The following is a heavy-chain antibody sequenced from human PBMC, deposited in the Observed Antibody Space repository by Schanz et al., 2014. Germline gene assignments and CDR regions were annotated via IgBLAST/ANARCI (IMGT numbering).Heavy chain of an antibody. CDR1: GGTFSSYS. Sequence: QVQLVQSGAEVKKPGSSVKVSCKASGGTFSSYSISWVRQAPGQGLEWMGWISPYNGNTNYAQKLQGRVTMTADTSTSTAYMDLWSLRSDDTAVYYCARGRGCTGGSCYSWFDLWGQGTLVTVAS. V-gene: IGHV1-18*01. CDR3: ARGRGCTGGSCYSWFDL. CDR2: ISPYNGNT. D-gene: IGHD2-15*01. J-gene: IGHJ5*02.